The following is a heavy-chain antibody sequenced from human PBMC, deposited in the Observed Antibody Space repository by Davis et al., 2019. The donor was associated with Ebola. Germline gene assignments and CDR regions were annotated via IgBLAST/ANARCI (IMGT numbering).Heavy chain of an antibody. J-gene: IGHJ5*02. Sequence: GGSLRLSCAASGFTFGDYSMNWVRLAPGKGLEWVASISWTSDYTYHADSVEGRFTISRDNVNNSLFLQMNTLRGDDTAVYYCARVRGVYAMGWFDPWGQGTLVTVSS. D-gene: IGHD2-8*01. CDR3: ARVRGVYAMGWFDP. CDR2: ISWTSDYT. CDR1: GFTFGDYS. V-gene: IGHV3-21*01.